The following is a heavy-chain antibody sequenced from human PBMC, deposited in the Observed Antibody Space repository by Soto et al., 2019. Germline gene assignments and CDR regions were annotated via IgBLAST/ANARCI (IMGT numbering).Heavy chain of an antibody. J-gene: IGHJ5*02. CDR1: GGSITNNY. D-gene: IGHD5-12*01. CDR2: IYTSGST. Sequence: PSETLSLTCTVSGGSITNNYWSWIRQSAGKGLEYIGRIYTSGSTIYNPSLKSRLTMSIDTSKNQFSLRLNYMTAADTAIYYCARKGYDGGWFDPWGQGILVTVS. CDR3: ARKGYDGGWFDP. V-gene: IGHV4-4*07.